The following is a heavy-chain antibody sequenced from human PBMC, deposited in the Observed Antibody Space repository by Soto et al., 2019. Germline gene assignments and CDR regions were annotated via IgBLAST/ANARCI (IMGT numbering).Heavy chain of an antibody. CDR3: ATDFGIAARQI. D-gene: IGHD6-6*01. J-gene: IGHJ3*02. V-gene: IGHV3-53*04. Sequence: EVQLVESGGGLVQPGGSLRLSCAASGFTVSSNYMSWVRQAPGKGLEWVSVIYSGGSTYYADSVKGRFTISRHNSKNTVYLQMNSLRAEDTAVYYCATDFGIAARQIWGQGTMVTVSS. CDR1: GFTVSSNY. CDR2: IYSGGST.